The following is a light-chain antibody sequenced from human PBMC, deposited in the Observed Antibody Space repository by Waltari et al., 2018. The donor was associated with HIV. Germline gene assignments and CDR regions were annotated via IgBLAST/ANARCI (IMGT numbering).Light chain of an antibody. J-gene: IGLJ2*01. CDR2: DVS. Sequence: QSALTQPRSVSGSPGQSVTISCTGTSSDVGAYDYVSWYQQHPGKAPKRIIYDVSQRPSGVPERFSGSKSGDTASLTISGLQGEDEAEYYCCSYAGAYTVILGGGTKLTVL. V-gene: IGLV2-11*01. CDR3: CSYAGAYTVI. CDR1: SSDVGAYDY.